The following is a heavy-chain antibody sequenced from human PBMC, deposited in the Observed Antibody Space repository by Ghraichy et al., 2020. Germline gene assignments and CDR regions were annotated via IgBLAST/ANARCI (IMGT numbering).Heavy chain of an antibody. CDR2: IYYSGST. J-gene: IGHJ4*02. CDR3: ARREDIAAAGNFDY. D-gene: IGHD6-13*01. Sequence: SETLSLTCTVSGGSISSSSYYWGWIRQPPGKGLEWIGSIYYSGSTYYNPSLKSRVTISVDTSKNQFSLKLSSVTAADTAVYYCARREDIAAAGNFDYWGQGTLVTVSS. V-gene: IGHV4-39*01. CDR1: GGSISSSSYY.